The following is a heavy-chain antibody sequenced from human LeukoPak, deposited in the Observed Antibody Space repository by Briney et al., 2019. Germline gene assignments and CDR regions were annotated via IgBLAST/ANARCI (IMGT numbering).Heavy chain of an antibody. Sequence: KPSETLSLTCTVSGGSISSGGYYWSWIRQPPGKGLEWIGYIYHSGSTYYNPSLKSRVTISVDRSKNQFSLKLSSVTAADTAVYYCARGSSIVASNWFDPWGQGTLVTVSS. D-gene: IGHD6-6*01. J-gene: IGHJ5*02. CDR1: GGSISSGGYY. CDR3: ARGSSIVASNWFDP. CDR2: IYHSGST. V-gene: IGHV4-30-2*01.